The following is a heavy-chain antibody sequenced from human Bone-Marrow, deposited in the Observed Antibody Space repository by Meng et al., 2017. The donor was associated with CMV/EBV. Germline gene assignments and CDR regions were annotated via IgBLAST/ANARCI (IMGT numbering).Heavy chain of an antibody. V-gene: IGHV3-30*04. Sequence: GESLKISCAASGFTFSSYAMHWVRQAPGKGLEWVAVISYDGSNKYYADSVKGRFTISRDNSKNTLYLQMNSLRAEDTAVYYCARDGSGYDFWSGYYTGLGFDPWGQGTLVTVSS. CDR3: ARDGSGYDFWSGYYTGLGFDP. CDR1: GFTFSSYA. D-gene: IGHD3-3*01. CDR2: ISYDGSNK. J-gene: IGHJ5*02.